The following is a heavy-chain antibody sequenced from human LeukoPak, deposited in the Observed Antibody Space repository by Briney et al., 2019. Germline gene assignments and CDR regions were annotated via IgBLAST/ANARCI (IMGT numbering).Heavy chain of an antibody. Sequence: PSETLSLTCTVSGGSISSYYWSWIRQPAGKGLEWIGRIYTSGSTNYNPSLKSRVTMSVDTSKNQFSLKLSSVTAADTAVYYCARDNRRYSSSWYNWFDPWGQGTLVTVSS. CDR2: IYTSGST. V-gene: IGHV4-4*07. D-gene: IGHD6-13*01. CDR1: GGSISSYY. J-gene: IGHJ5*02. CDR3: ARDNRRYSSSWYNWFDP.